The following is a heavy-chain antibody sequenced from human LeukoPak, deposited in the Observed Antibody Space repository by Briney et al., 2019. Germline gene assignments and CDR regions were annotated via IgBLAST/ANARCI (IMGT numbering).Heavy chain of an antibody. J-gene: IGHJ5*02. CDR1: GFTFSSYW. V-gene: IGHV3-7*03. Sequence: GGSLRLSCAASGFTFSSYWMSWVRQAPGKGLEWVANIKQDGSEKYYVASVKGRFTISRDNAKNSLYLQVNSLRAEDTAVYYCARRATYGDEACFDPWGQGTLVTVSS. D-gene: IGHD4-17*01. CDR3: ARRATYGDEACFDP. CDR2: IKQDGSEK.